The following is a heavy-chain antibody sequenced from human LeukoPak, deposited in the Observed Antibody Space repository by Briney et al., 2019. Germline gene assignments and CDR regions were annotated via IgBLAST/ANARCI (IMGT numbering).Heavy chain of an antibody. CDR3: TTEDYGDYVPDY. J-gene: IGHJ4*02. V-gene: IGHV3-15*01. CDR2: IKSKIDGGTT. CDR1: GFTFSKAW. D-gene: IGHD4-17*01. Sequence: PGGSLRLSCAASGFTFSKAWMSWVRQAPGKGLEWVGQIKSKIDGGTTDYAAPVKGRFTISRDDSKNSLYLLMNSLKTEDTAVYYCTTEDYGDYVPDYWGQGTLVTVSS.